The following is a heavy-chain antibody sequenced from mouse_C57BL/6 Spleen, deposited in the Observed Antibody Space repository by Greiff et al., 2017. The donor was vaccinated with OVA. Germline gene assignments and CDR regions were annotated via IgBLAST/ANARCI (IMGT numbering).Heavy chain of an antibody. J-gene: IGHJ2*01. CDR2: IYPGDGDT. D-gene: IGHD2-3*01. CDR1: GYAFSSYW. V-gene: IGHV1-80*01. CDR3: ARKGGYDGYDFDY. Sequence: VQLQQSGAELVKPGASVKISCKASGYAFSSYWMNWVKQRPGKGLEWIGQIYPGDGDTNYNGKFKGKATLTADKSSSTAYMQLSSLTSEDSAVYFCARKGGYDGYDFDYWGQGTTLTVSS.